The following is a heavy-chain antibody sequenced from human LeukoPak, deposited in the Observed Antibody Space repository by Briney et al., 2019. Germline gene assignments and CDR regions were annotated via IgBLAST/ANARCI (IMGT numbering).Heavy chain of an antibody. CDR3: ARMGSSSSSY. Sequence: GGSLRLSCAASGFIFSSYAMSWVRQAPGKGLEWVSTISGRGDSTYNTDSVRGRFSISRDNTKNSLYLQMNSLRAEDTAVYYCARMGSSSSSYWGQGTLVTVSS. CDR2: ISGRGDST. D-gene: IGHD6-6*01. V-gene: IGHV3-23*01. CDR1: GFIFSSYA. J-gene: IGHJ4*02.